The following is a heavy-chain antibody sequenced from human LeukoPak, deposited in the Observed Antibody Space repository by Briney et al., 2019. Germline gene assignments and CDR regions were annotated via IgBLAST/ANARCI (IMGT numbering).Heavy chain of an antibody. J-gene: IGHJ4*02. CDR2: IYIDGTTT. CDR3: ARGANGGNSLDY. V-gene: IGHV3-74*01. Sequence: GGSLRLSCAGSGFTFSSYWMYWVRQGAGKGLEWVSGIYIDGTTTNYADSVRGRFTIARDNAKNTLYLQMNSLRAEDTAVYYCARGANGGNSLDYWGQGALITVSS. D-gene: IGHD4-23*01. CDR1: GFTFSSYW.